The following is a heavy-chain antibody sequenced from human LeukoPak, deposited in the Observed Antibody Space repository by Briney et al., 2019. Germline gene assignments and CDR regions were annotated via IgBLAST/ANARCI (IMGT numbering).Heavy chain of an antibody. J-gene: IGHJ5*02. V-gene: IGHV3-21*01. CDR1: GFAFSSHS. D-gene: IGHD2-2*01. CDR2: ISSTGTYI. CDR3: ARDPSVVPAAVNWFDP. Sequence: GGSLRLSCAASGFAFSSHSMNWVRQAPGKGLEWVSSISSTGTYIYYADSVKGRFTISRDNAKNSLYLQMNSLRAEDTAEYYCARDPSVVPAAVNWFDPWGQGTLVTVSS.